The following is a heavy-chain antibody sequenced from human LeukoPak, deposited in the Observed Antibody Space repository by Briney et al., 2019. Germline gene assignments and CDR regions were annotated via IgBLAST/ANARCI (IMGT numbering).Heavy chain of an antibody. CDR2: IRSKTSSYAT. J-gene: IGHJ6*03. V-gene: IGHV3-73*01. Sequence: GGSLRLSCAASGFTFSGSAMHWVRQASGQGLEWVGRIRSKTSSYATAYGASVKGRFTISRDDSKNTAYLQMNSLKTEDTAVYYCTRGYDSRGYYYYMDVWGTGTTVTVSS. CDR3: TRGYDSRGYYYYMDV. D-gene: IGHD3-3*01. CDR1: GFTFSGSA.